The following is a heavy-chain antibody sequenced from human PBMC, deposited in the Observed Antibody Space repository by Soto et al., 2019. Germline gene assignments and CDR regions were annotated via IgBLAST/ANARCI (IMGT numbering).Heavy chain of an antibody. CDR3: ARGRSINTNMDY. V-gene: IGHV3-21*01. CDR2: ISSSRGYI. CDR1: GFTFSTYS. Sequence: EVQLVESGGGLVKPGGSLRLSCAASGFTFSTYSMNWVRQAPGKGLEWVASISSSRGYICYADSVKGRFNISRDNANNSLFLKMDSLRAEDTAVYYCARGRSINTNMDYWGQGTLVTVSS. J-gene: IGHJ4*02. D-gene: IGHD2-2*01.